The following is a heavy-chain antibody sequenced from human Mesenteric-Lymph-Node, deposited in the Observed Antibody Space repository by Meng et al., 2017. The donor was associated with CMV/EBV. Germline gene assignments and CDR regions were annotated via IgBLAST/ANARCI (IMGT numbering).Heavy chain of an antibody. J-gene: IGHJ6*02. D-gene: IGHD2-2*01. Sequence: SVKVSCKASGGTFGTYSISWVRQAPGQRLEWMGGIIPSTGAPNYSQKFQGRVTITTDESTSTAYMELSSLRSEDTAVYYCARGVVVPAAPLGMDVWGQGTTVTVSS. V-gene: IGHV1-69*05. CDR2: IIPSTGAP. CDR3: ARGVVVPAAPLGMDV. CDR1: GGTFGTYS.